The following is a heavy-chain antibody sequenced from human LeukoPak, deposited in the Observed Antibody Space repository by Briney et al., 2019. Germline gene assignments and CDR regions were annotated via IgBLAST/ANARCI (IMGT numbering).Heavy chain of an antibody. V-gene: IGHV4-59*12. CDR3: ARGRRRFYDFWSGYYRDYGMDV. D-gene: IGHD3-3*01. CDR1: GGSISSYY. CDR2: IYYSGST. J-gene: IGHJ6*02. Sequence: SETLSLTCTVSGGSISSYYWSWIRQPPGKGLEWIGYIYYSGSTNYNPSLKSRVTISVDTSKNQFSLKLSSVTAADTAVYYCARGRRRFYDFWSGYYRDYGMDVWGQGTTVTVSS.